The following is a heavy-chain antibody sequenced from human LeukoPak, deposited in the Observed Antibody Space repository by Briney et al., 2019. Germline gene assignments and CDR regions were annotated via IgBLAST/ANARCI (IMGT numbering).Heavy chain of an antibody. V-gene: IGHV4-30-4*08. J-gene: IGHJ5*02. CDR2: IYYSGST. D-gene: IGHD3-22*01. Sequence: SQTLSLTCTVSGGSISSGDYYWSWIRQPPGKGLEWIGYIYYSGSTYYNPSLKSRVTISVDTSKNQFSLKLSSVTAADTAVYYCARVKRITMIAHGTWFDPWGQGTLVTVSS. CDR1: GGSISSGDYY. CDR3: ARVKRITMIAHGTWFDP.